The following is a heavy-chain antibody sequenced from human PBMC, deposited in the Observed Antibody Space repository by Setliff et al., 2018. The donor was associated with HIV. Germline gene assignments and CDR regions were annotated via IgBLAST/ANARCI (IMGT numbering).Heavy chain of an antibody. CDR2: LASYNDDA. V-gene: IGHV1-18*01. CDR3: ARGQYGDELFDY. CDR1: GYTFTNYG. Sequence: GPSVKVSCKASGYTFTNYGITWVRQAPGHGLEWMGWLASYNDDANYAQNLQGRVTMTTDKSTSTAYMELRSLRSDDTAVYYCARGQYGDELFDYWGQGTLVTVSS. D-gene: IGHD4-17*01. J-gene: IGHJ4*02.